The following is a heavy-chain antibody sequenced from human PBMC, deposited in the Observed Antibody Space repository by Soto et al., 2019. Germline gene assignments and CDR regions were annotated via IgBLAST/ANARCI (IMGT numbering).Heavy chain of an antibody. CDR3: ATGNVDSMLEY. J-gene: IGHJ4*02. CDR2: MYHSGGA. D-gene: IGHD3-3*01. CDR1: DGSISSYDW. V-gene: IGHV4-4*02. Sequence: QVQLQESGPGLVKPSETLSLTCVVSDGSISSYDWWTWVRQPPGKGLEWIGKMYHSGGADYSPSRISRSTIAADASKNASSLRLTAAPAADTAVYYSATGNVDSMLEYWGQGTQVAVSS.